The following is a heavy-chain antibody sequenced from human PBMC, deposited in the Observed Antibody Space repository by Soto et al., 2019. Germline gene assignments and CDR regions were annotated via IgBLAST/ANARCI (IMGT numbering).Heavy chain of an antibody. CDR1: GGSISSYY. D-gene: IGHD6-13*01. V-gene: IGHV4-59*01. CDR2: IYYSGST. CDR3: ARGIAAAENYYYYYHMDV. J-gene: IGHJ6*03. Sequence: PSETLSLTCTVSGGSISSYYWSWIRQPPGKGLEWIGYIYYSGSTNYNPSLKSRVTISVDTSKNQFSLKLSSVTAADTAVYYCARGIAAAENYYYYYHMDVWGKGTTVTVSS.